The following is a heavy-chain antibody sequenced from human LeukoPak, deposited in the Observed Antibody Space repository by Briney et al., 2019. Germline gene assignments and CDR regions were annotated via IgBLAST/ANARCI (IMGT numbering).Heavy chain of an antibody. V-gene: IGHV3-11*01. CDR2: ISSSGNTI. J-gene: IGHJ4*02. CDR1: GFTFSDYY. D-gene: IGHD3-22*01. Sequence: GGSLRLSCAASGFTFSDYYMSWIRQAPGKGLEWVSYISSSGNTIYYADSVKGRFTISRDNAKNSLYLQMNSLRAEDTAVYFCARVKYYYDSSGYYEYYFDYWGQGTLVTVSS. CDR3: ARVKYYYDSSGYYEYYFDY.